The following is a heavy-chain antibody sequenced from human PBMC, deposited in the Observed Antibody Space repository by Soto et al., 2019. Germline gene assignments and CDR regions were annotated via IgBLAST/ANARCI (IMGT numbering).Heavy chain of an antibody. CDR2: IIPVFGRP. CDR1: GGTFSSFG. J-gene: IGHJ1*01. D-gene: IGHD5-12*01. CDR3: AREASGYDF. Sequence: SVKVSCKASGGTFSSFGISWVRQAPGQGLEWMGGIIPVFGRPNYAQRFRGRLTITADESTSTSYMELIDLTSEDTAVYYCAREASGYDFWGQGTRVTVSS. V-gene: IGHV1-69*13.